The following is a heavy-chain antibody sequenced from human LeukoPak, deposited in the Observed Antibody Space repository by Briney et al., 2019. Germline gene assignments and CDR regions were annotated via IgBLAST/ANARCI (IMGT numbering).Heavy chain of an antibody. CDR1: GFTFSSYA. CDR2: ISYDGSNK. Sequence: PGGSLRLSCAASGFTFSSYAMHWVRQAPGKGLEWVAVISYDGSNKYYADSVKGRFTISRDNSKNTLYLQMNSLRAEDTAVYYCARVPRNTYFDYWGQGTLVTVSS. V-gene: IGHV3-30*14. CDR3: ARVPRNTYFDY. J-gene: IGHJ4*02.